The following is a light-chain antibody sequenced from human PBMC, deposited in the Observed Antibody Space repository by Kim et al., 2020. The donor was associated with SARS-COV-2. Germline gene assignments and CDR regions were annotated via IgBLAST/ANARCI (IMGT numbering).Light chain of an antibody. J-gene: IGLJ3*02. CDR1: SSNNGAGYD. V-gene: IGLV1-40*01. Sequence: RVTVSCTGSSSNNGAGYDVHWYQQLPGTAPKLLICGNSNRPSGVPDRFSGSKSGTSASLAITGLQAEDEADYYCQSYDSSLSVSVFGGGTKLTVL. CDR3: QSYDSSLSVSV. CDR2: GNS.